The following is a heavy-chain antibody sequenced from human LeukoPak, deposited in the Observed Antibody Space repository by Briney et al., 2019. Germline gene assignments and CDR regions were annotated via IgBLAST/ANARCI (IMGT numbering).Heavy chain of an antibody. CDR1: GFTFEEYA. D-gene: IGHD6-19*01. V-gene: IGHV3-9*03. CDR3: AKGDSSGWYGGDAFDI. J-gene: IGHJ3*02. CDR2: ISWNRGSI. Sequence: GGALRLSCAASGFTFEEYAMHWGRQAPGEGLEGVSGISWNRGSIGYAGSVTGRFTIYRDNATNSLYLQMNSLRAEDMALSYCAKGDSSGWYGGDAFDIWGQGTIVTVSS.